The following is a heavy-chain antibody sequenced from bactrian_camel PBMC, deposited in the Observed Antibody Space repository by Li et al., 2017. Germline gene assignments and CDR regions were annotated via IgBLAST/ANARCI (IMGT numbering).Heavy chain of an antibody. D-gene: IGHD1*01. CDR1: GYTYSSYC. CDR2: IDSDNST. CDR3: AADLGPCQVRRRNLVPRPTTFGY. J-gene: IGHJ6*01. V-gene: IGHV3S59*01. Sequence: DVQLVESGGGSVQAGGSLRLSCAASGYTYSSYCMGWFRQALGKERGGVAAIDSDNSTTYAESVKGRFTISKDNAKNTLYLQMNSLKPEDTAMYYCAADLGPCQVRRRNLVPRPTTFGYWGQGTQVTVS.